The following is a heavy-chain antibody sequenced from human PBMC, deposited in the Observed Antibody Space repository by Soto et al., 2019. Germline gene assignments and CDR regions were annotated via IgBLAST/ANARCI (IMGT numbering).Heavy chain of an antibody. CDR2: INPHRGDT. J-gene: IGHJ5*02. D-gene: IGHD5-12*01. CDR3: ARMIIGGFKGTWLDP. CDR1: GYTFTAYY. V-gene: IGHV1-2*02. Sequence: QVQLLQSGAEVKKPGASVKVSCEASGYTFTAYYIHWVRQAPGQGLEWMGWINPHRGDTNYAQNFQGRVSMTRDTSISTAYMELSRLTHDDTAVYYCARMIIGGFKGTWLDPWGQGTLVTVSS.